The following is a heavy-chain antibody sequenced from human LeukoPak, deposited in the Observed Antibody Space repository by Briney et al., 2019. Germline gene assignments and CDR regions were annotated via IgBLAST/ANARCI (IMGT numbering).Heavy chain of an antibody. CDR3: GNQCGGGTWPEY. CDR1: GFTFSSYA. CDR2: ISGSGGST. D-gene: IGHD2-15*01. J-gene: IGHJ4*02. Sequence: GGSLRLSCAASGFTFSSYAMSWIRKAPAKALELGSAISGSGGSTYYADSVKGRFTISRENAKNSVFLQMNSRRAEETVFYYCGNQCGGGTWPEYWGGGTLVTVSS. V-gene: IGHV3-23*01.